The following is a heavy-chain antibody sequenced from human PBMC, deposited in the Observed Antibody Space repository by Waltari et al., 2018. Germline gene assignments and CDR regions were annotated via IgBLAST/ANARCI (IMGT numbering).Heavy chain of an antibody. CDR2: ISSSSSYI. CDR3: ARGLKYDYIWGSLDY. D-gene: IGHD3-16*01. J-gene: IGHJ4*02. CDR1: GFTFSSYS. Sequence: EAQLVVSGGGLVKPGGSLRLSCAASGFTFSSYSMNWVRQAPGKGLEWVSSISSSSSYIYYADSVKGRFTISRDNAKNSLYLQMNSLRAEDTAVYYCARGLKYDYIWGSLDYWGQGTLVTVSS. V-gene: IGHV3-21*01.